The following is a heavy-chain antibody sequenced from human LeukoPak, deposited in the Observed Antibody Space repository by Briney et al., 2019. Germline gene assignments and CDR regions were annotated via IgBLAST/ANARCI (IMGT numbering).Heavy chain of an antibody. Sequence: GGSLRLSCAASGFTFSSYSMNWVRQAPGKGLEWVSAISGSGGSTYYAGSVKGRFTISRDNSKNTLYLQMNSLRAEDTAVYYCAKVTAVAGTETSDYYYYGMDVWGQGTTVTVSS. V-gene: IGHV3-23*01. CDR3: AKVTAVAGTETSDYYYYGMDV. CDR1: GFTFSSYS. CDR2: ISGSGGST. D-gene: IGHD6-19*01. J-gene: IGHJ6*02.